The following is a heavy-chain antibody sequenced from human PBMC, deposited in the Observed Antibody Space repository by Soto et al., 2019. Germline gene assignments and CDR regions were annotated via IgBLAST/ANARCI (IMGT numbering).Heavy chain of an antibody. J-gene: IGHJ4*02. Sequence: ASVKVSCKASGYTFTGYYMHWVRQAPGQGLEWMGWINPNSGGTNYAQKFQGWVTMTRDTSISTAYMELSSLRSDDTAVYYCAGGDSGSYYIFDYWGQGSLVTVSS. CDR2: INPNSGGT. V-gene: IGHV1-2*04. D-gene: IGHD1-26*01. CDR3: AGGDSGSYYIFDY. CDR1: GYTFTGYY.